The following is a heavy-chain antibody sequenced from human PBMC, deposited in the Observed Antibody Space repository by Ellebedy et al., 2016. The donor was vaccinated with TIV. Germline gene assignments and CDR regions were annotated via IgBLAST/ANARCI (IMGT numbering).Heavy chain of an antibody. CDR3: ARVEPFYCSSTSCKNLGSDY. CDR1: GFTFSRYS. CDR2: ISSSSSTI. V-gene: IGHV3-48*04. Sequence: GGSLRLXXAASGFTFSRYSMNWVRQAPGKGLEWVSYISSSSSTIYYADSVKGRFTISRDNAKNSLYLQMNSLRAEDTAVYYCARVEPFYCSSTSCKNLGSDYWGQGTLVTVSS. J-gene: IGHJ4*02. D-gene: IGHD2-2*01.